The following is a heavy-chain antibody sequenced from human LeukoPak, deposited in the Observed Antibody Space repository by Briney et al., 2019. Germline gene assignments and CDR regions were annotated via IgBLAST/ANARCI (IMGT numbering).Heavy chain of an antibody. Sequence: GGSLRLSCAASGFTVSRNYVSWVRQAPGKGLEWVSAISGSGGSTYYADSVKGRFTISRDNSKNTLYLQMNSLRAEDTAVYYCAKLGIYYDSSGYFVDYWGQGTLVTVSS. V-gene: IGHV3-23*01. CDR1: GFTVSRNY. CDR3: AKLGIYYDSSGYFVDY. D-gene: IGHD3-22*01. CDR2: ISGSGGST. J-gene: IGHJ4*02.